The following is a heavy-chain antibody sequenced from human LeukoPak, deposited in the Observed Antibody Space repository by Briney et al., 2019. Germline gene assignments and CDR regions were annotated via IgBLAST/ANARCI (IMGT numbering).Heavy chain of an antibody. CDR1: GFTVSSNS. V-gene: IGHV3-53*01. D-gene: IGHD3-9*01. J-gene: IGHJ4*02. CDR2: IYSDNT. CDR3: ARAGGLRYFDWLLQGYYFDY. Sequence: GGSLRLSCTVSGFTVSSNSMSWVRQAPGKGLEWVSFIYSDNTHYSDSVKGRFTISGDNSKNSLYLQMNSLRAEDTAVYYCARAGGLRYFDWLLQGYYFDYWGQRTLVTVSS.